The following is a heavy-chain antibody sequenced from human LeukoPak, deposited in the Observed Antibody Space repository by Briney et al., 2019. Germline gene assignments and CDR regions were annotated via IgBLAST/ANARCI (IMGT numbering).Heavy chain of an antibody. CDR1: GFTFSRYA. Sequence: GGSLRLSCAASGFTFSRYAMSWVRQAPGKGLVWVSRINSDGSSTSYADSVKGRFTISRDNAKNTLYLQMNSLRAEDTAVYYCAREGSYGQFDYWGQGTLVTVSS. D-gene: IGHD5-18*01. V-gene: IGHV3-74*01. J-gene: IGHJ4*02. CDR3: AREGSYGQFDY. CDR2: INSDGSST.